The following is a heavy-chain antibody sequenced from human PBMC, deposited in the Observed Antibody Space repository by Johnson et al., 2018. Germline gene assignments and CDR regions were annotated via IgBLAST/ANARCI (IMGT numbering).Heavy chain of an antibody. V-gene: IGHV3-15*07. D-gene: IGHD3-22*01. Sequence: VQLVESGGGLVKPGGSLRLSCAASDFTFSHAWMNWVRQAPGKGLEWVGRIKSKTDGGTRDYAAPVKGRFTISRDDSKTTVFLQKNSLKTEETAVYYCTTARRRYYDSSGYYYPQYFQHWGQGTLVTVSS. J-gene: IGHJ1*01. CDR2: IKSKTDGGTR. CDR3: TTARRRYYDSSGYYYPQYFQH. CDR1: DFTFSHAW.